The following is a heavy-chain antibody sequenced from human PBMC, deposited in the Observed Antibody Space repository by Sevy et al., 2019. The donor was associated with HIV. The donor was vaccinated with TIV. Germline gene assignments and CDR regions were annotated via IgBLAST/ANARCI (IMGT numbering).Heavy chain of an antibody. V-gene: IGHV3-30-3*01. J-gene: IGHJ4*01. Sequence: GGSLRLSCAASGFAFSTHAMHWVRQAPGKGLEWVAVISYEGTETFYAASVEGRLTISRDNSKNMLSQQINSLRPEDTAVYYCARDGGNSVKWYPLYWGHGTLVTVSS. D-gene: IGHD2-2*01. CDR1: GFAFSTHA. CDR2: ISYEGTET. CDR3: ARDGGNSVKWYPLY.